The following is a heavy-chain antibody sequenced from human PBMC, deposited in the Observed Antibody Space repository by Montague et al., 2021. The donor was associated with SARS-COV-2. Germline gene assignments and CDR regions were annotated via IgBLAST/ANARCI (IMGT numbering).Heavy chain of an antibody. CDR3: ARHKAKYGSPLYYFDY. Sequence: SETLSLTCTVSGGSISSSSYYWGWIRQPPGKGLEWIGSIYYSGSTYYNPSLKSRVTISVDTSKNQFSLKLSSVTAADTAVYYCARHKAKYGSPLYYFDYWGQGTLVTVSS. D-gene: IGHD3-10*01. CDR1: GGSISSSSYY. V-gene: IGHV4-39*01. J-gene: IGHJ4*02. CDR2: IYYSGST.